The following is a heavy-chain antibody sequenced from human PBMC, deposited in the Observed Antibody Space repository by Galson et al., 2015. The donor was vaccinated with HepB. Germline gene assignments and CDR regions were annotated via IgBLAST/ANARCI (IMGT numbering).Heavy chain of an antibody. D-gene: IGHD2-2*01. CDR2: SSHDGNNE. CDR3: AKGPLGYCSSIRCHTTYGMDV. V-gene: IGHV3-30*04. CDR1: GFTFSTYS. Sequence: SLRLSCAASGFTFSTYSMHWVRQAPGKGLEWVAFSSHDGNNENYADSLKGRFTVSRDNSKNSLDLQMNSLRAEDTAVYYCAKGPLGYCSSIRCHTTYGMDVWGRGTPVAVSS. J-gene: IGHJ6*01.